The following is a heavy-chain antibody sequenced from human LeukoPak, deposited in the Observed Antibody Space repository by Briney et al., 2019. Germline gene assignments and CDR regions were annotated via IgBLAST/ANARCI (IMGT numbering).Heavy chain of an antibody. CDR2: TSGSGGST. CDR3: ARRGGWLQSDY. D-gene: IGHD5-24*01. V-gene: IGHV3-23*01. CDR1: GFTFSSYA. J-gene: IGHJ4*02. Sequence: GGSLRLSCAASGFTFSSYAMSWVRQAPGKELEWVSATSGSGGSTYYVDSVKGRFTISRDNSKNTLYLQMNSQRAEDTAVYFCARRGGWLQSDYWGQGTLVTVSS.